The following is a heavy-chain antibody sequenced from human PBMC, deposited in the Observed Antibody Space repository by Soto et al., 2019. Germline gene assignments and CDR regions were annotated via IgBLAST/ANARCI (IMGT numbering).Heavy chain of an antibody. J-gene: IGHJ6*02. Sequence: PSETLSLTCIVCGGSISSYYCSWIRQPPWKGLEWLGYIYYSGITNYNPSLESRVTISIDTSENQFSLKLRSVTAADTAVYYCGKDLGPCTRTTRPIWGHYGLDVCGQRTTVTFCS. CDR3: GKDLGPCTRTTRPIWGHYGLDV. CDR2: IYYSGIT. CDR1: GGSISSYY. D-gene: IGHD2-2*01. V-gene: IGHV4-59*01.